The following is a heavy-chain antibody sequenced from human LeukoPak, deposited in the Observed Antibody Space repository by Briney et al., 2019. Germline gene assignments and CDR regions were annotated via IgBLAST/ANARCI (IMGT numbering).Heavy chain of an antibody. CDR2: INHSGYT. J-gene: IGHJ4*02. CDR3: TRAVAGHPD. V-gene: IGHV4-34*01. Sequence: SETLSLTCAVSGVPFSNYYWSWVRQSPRQGLEWIGEINHSGYTNYNPSLKSRVTMSIDTSKNQFSLKLTSVTAADAGVYYCTRAVAGHPDWGQGTLVAVSS. D-gene: IGHD6-19*01. CDR1: GVPFSNYY.